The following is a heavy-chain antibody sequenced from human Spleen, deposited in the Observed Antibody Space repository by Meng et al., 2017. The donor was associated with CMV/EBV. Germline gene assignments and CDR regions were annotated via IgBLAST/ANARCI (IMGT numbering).Heavy chain of an antibody. J-gene: IGHJ6*02. CDR1: GYTFTTYD. D-gene: IGHD3-22*01. V-gene: IGHV1-8*01. Sequence: ASVKVSCKASGYTFTTYDINWVRQATGQGLEWMGWMNPKSDDTRYAQKFQGRVTMTRNTSIGTAYMELISLRSEDTAVYYCARGQESGEAYDSSGYHYYGMDVWGQGTTVTVSS. CDR2: MNPKSDDT. CDR3: ARGQESGEAYDSSGYHYYGMDV.